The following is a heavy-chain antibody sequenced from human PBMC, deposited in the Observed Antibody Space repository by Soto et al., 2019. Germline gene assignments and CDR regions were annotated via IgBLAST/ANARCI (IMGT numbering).Heavy chain of an antibody. V-gene: IGHV1-3*01. Sequence: GASVKVSCKASGYTFTSYAMHWVRQAPGQRLEWTGWINAGNGNTKYSQKFQGRVTITRDTSASTAYMELSSLRSEDTAVYYCARDLWIQLLTGMDVWGQGTTVTVSS. CDR1: GYTFTSYA. CDR2: INAGNGNT. CDR3: ARDLWIQLLTGMDV. J-gene: IGHJ6*02. D-gene: IGHD5-18*01.